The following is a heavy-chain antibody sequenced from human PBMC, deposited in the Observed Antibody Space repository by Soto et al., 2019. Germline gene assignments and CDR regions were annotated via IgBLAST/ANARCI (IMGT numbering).Heavy chain of an antibody. CDR3: AKGPAVGYYDFWSGYYLDS. V-gene: IGHV3-23*01. D-gene: IGHD3-3*01. Sequence: QPGGSLSLSCVASGFTFSSCAMSWVRQAPGKGLEWLSGISNAGGSIYYADSVKGRVNVSRDNSKNTLFLQLNTLRAEDTAVYYCAKGPAVGYYDFWSGYYLDSWGQGTLVTVSS. CDR2: ISNAGGSI. CDR1: GFTFSSCA. J-gene: IGHJ4*02.